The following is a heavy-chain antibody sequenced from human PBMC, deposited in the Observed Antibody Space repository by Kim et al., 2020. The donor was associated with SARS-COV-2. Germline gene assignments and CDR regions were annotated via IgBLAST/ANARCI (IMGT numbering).Heavy chain of an antibody. J-gene: IGHJ4*02. V-gene: IGHV4-34*01. CDR3: ARTRGYSGYVVY. D-gene: IGHD5-12*01. Sequence: TNYNPSLKSRVTISVDTSKNQFSLKLSSVTAADTAVYYCARTRGYSGYVVYWGQGTLVTVSS. CDR2: T.